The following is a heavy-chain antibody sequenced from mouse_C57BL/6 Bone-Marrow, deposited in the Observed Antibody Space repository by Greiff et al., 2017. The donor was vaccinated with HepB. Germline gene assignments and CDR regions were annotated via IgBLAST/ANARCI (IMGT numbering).Heavy chain of an antibody. Sequence: QVQLQQPGAELVKPGASVKMSCKASGYTLTSYWITWVKQRPGQGLEWIGDIYPGSGSTNYNEKFKSKATLTVDTSSSTAYMQLSSLTSEDSAVYYCARWFITTVVAYYFDYWGQGTTLTVSS. V-gene: IGHV1-55*01. CDR2: IYPGSGST. D-gene: IGHD1-1*01. CDR3: ARWFITTVVAYYFDY. J-gene: IGHJ2*01. CDR1: GYTLTSYW.